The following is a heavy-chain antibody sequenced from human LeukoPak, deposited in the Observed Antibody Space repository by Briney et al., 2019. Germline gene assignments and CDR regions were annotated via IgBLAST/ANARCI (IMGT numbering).Heavy chain of an antibody. CDR1: GFTFSSYW. CDR3: ARGGKYSGSSFDY. D-gene: IGHD1-26*01. V-gene: IGHV3-74*01. J-gene: IGHJ4*02. CDR2: INSDGSST. Sequence: GGSLRLSCAASGFTFSSYWMHWVRQAPGKGLVWVSRINSDGSSTSYSDSVKGRFTISRDNAKNTLCLQMNSLRAEDTAVYYCARGGKYSGSSFDYWGQGTLVTVSS.